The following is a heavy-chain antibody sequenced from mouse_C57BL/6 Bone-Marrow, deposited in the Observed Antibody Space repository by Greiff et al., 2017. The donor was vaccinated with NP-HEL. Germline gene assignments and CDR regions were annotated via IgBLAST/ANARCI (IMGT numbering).Heavy chain of an antibody. D-gene: IGHD1-1*01. CDR1: GFNIKDDY. CDR2: IDPENGDT. J-gene: IGHJ2*01. Sequence: VQLKESGAELVRPGASVKLSCTASGFNIKDDYMHWVNQRPEQGLEWIGWIDPENGDTEYASKFQGKATITADTSSNTAYLQLSSLTSEDTAVYYCTTCSSRSFDYWGQGTTLTVSS. V-gene: IGHV14-4*01. CDR3: TTCSSRSFDY.